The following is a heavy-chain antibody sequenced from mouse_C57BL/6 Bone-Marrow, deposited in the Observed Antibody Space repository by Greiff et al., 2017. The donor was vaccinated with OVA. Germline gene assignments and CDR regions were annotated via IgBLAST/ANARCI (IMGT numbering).Heavy chain of an antibody. D-gene: IGHD2-3*01. J-gene: IGHJ4*01. Sequence: VQLQQPGAELVMPGASVKLSCKASGYTFTSYWMHWVKQRPGQGLEWIGEIDPSDSYTNYNQKFKGKSTLTVDKSSSTAYMQLSSLTSEDSAVYYCAIIYDGCSLYAMDYWGQGTSVTVSS. CDR3: AIIYDGCSLYAMDY. V-gene: IGHV1-69*01. CDR2: IDPSDSYT. CDR1: GYTFTSYW.